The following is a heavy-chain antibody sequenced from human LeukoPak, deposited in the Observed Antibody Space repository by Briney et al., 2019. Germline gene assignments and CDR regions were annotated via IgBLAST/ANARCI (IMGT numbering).Heavy chain of an antibody. CDR1: GFTFSGYG. CDR3: ARVGYATSLGFDY. V-gene: IGHV3-33*01. D-gene: IGHD2-2*01. Sequence: PPGGSLRLSCAASGFTFSGYGMHWVRQAPGKGLEWVAVIWYDGSNSYHADSVQGRFTISRDNSKNTLYLQMNSLRVEDTAVYFCARVGYATSLGFDYWGLGTLVTVSS. J-gene: IGHJ4*02. CDR2: IWYDGSNS.